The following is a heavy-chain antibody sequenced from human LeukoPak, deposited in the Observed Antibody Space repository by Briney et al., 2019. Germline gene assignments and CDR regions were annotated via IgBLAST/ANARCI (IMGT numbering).Heavy chain of an antibody. V-gene: IGHV4-34*01. D-gene: IGHD3-22*01. J-gene: IGHJ3*02. CDR3: ARPHYYDSSGYYNYADAFDI. CDR1: GGSFSGYY. CDR2: INHSGST. Sequence: SETLSLTCAVYGGSFSGYYWSWIRQPPGKGLEWIGEINHSGSTNYNPSLKSRVTISVDTSKNQFPLKLSSVTAADTAVYYCARPHYYDSSGYYNYADAFDIWGQGTMVTVSS.